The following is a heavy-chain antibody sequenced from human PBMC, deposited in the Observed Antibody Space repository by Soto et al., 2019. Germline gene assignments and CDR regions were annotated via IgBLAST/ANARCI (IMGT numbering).Heavy chain of an antibody. CDR1: GFTFSSYA. J-gene: IGHJ6*02. V-gene: IGHV3-23*01. Sequence: PGGSLRLSCAASGFTFSSYAMSWVRQAPGKGLEWVSGIIGSVGRTYYADSVKGRFTISRDDSKNTLYVQMNSLRAEDTAVYYFAKYISMVRGVDISLYYDGMDVWGQGTTVTVSS. D-gene: IGHD3-10*01. CDR2: IIGSVGRT. CDR3: AKYISMVRGVDISLYYDGMDV.